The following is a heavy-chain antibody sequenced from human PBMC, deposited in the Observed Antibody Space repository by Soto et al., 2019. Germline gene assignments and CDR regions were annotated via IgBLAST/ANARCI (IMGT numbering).Heavy chain of an antibody. CDR1: GGSISSGDYY. CDR2: IHYSGST. CDR3: ARDNGEQPLMNYYYGMDV. V-gene: IGHV4-31*03. D-gene: IGHD6-13*01. J-gene: IGHJ6*02. Sequence: QVQLQESGPGLVKPSQTLSLTCTVSGGSISSGDYYWSWIRQHPGKGLEWIGYIHYSGSTYYNPSLKRRVTISVDTSKNQCSLKLRSVTAADTAVYYCARDNGEQPLMNYYYGMDVWGQGSTVTVSS.